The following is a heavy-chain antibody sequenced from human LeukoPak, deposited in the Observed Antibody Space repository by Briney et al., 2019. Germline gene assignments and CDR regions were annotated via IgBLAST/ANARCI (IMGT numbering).Heavy chain of an antibody. CDR2: IKQDGSEK. CDR1: GFTFSSYW. V-gene: IGHV3-7*01. D-gene: IGHD3-22*01. Sequence: PGGSLRLSCAASGFTFSSYWMSWVRQAPGKGLEWVANIKQDGSEKYYVASVKGRFTISSDNAKNPRYPQMNSLRAAGTAVYYCARDSYDSSGYSKFWGQGTLVTVSS. J-gene: IGHJ4*02. CDR3: ARDSYDSSGYSKF.